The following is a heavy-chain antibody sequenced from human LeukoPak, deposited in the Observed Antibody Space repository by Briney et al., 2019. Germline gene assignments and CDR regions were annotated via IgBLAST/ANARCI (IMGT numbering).Heavy chain of an antibody. V-gene: IGHV3-21*01. J-gene: IGHJ4*02. CDR3: ARGSYDYGDYLDY. CDR2: ISSSSSYI. Sequence: GGSLRLSCAASGFTFSSYSMNWVRQAPGKGLEWVSSISSSSSYIYYADSAKGRFTISRDNAKNSLYLQMNSLRAEDTAVYYCARGSYDYGDYLDYWGQGTLVTVSS. CDR1: GFTFSSYS. D-gene: IGHD4-17*01.